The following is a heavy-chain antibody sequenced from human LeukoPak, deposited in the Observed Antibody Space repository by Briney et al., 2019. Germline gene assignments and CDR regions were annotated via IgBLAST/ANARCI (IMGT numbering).Heavy chain of an antibody. CDR1: GGSISNYY. J-gene: IGHJ4*02. V-gene: IGHV4-59*08. CDR2: LYYTGST. D-gene: IGHD2-2*01. CDR3: ARQGYGYCSGASCYAGFDT. Sequence: PSETLSLTCTISGGSISNYYWSWIRQPPGKGLEWIGYLYYTGSTNYNPSLKSRVTISVDTSKTQFSLKLSSVTAADTAVYYCARQGYGYCSGASCYAGFDTWGQGTLVTVSS.